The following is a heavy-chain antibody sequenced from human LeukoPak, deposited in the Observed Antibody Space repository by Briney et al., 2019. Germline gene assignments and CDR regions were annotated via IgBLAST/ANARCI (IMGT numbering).Heavy chain of an antibody. Sequence: GGSLRLSCAASGFTFSSYWMSWVRQAPGKGLEWVSYISSSSSTIYYADSVKGRFTISRDNAKNSLYLQMNSLRAEDTAVYYCARGSTYYDSSGQVPFDYWGQGTLVTVSS. CDR1: GFTFSSYW. CDR2: ISSSSSTI. J-gene: IGHJ4*02. V-gene: IGHV3-48*01. D-gene: IGHD3-22*01. CDR3: ARGSTYYDSSGQVPFDY.